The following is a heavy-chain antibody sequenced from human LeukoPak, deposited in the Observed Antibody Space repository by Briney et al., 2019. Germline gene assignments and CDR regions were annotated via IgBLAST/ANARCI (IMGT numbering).Heavy chain of an antibody. Sequence: GGSLRLSCAASGFTFSSYAMSWVGQAPGKGLEWVSAISGSGGSTYYADSVKGRFTISRDNSKNTLYLQMNSLRAEDTAVYYCAKDLSSGWYENYFDYWGQGTLVTVSS. CDR2: ISGSGGST. CDR3: AKDLSSGWYENYFDY. J-gene: IGHJ4*02. CDR1: GFTFSSYA. D-gene: IGHD6-19*01. V-gene: IGHV3-23*01.